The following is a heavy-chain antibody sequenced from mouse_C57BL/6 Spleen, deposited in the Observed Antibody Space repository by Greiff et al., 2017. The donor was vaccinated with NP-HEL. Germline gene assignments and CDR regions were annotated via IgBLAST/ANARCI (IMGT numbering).Heavy chain of an antibody. CDR3: ARGVGPLDY. CDR1: GYTFTDYN. CDR2: INPNNGGT. V-gene: IGHV1-18*01. J-gene: IGHJ2*01. Sequence: VQLKESGPELVKPGALVKIPCKASGYTFTDYNMDWVKQSHGKSLEWIGDINPNNGGTIYNQKFKGKATLTVDKSSSTAYMELRSLTSEDTAVYYCARGVGPLDYWGQGTTLTVSS. D-gene: IGHD1-3*01.